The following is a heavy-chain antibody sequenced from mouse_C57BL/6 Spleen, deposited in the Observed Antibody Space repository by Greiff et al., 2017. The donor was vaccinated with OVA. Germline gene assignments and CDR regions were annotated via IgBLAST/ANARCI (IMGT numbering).Heavy chain of an antibody. CDR2: ISYSGST. D-gene: IGHD2-5*01. V-gene: IGHV3-1*01. CDR3: ARRGSNYWYFDV. J-gene: IGHJ1*03. CDR1: GYSITSGYD. Sequence: EVQVVESGPGMVKPSQSLSLTCTVTGYSITSGYDWHWIRHFPGNKLEWMGYISYSGSTNYNPSLKSRISITHDTSKNHFFLKLNSVTTEDTATYYCARRGSNYWYFDVWGTGTTVTVSS.